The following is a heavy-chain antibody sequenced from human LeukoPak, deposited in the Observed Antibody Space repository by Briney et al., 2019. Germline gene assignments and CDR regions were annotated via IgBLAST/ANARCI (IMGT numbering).Heavy chain of an antibody. CDR3: ARRRSGGNHKIDY. J-gene: IGHJ4*02. D-gene: IGHD2-15*01. Sequence: SETLSLTCAVYGGSFSGYYWSRIRQPPGKGLEWIGEINHSGSTNYNPSLKSRVTISVDTSKNQFSLKLSSVTAADTAAYYCARRRSGGNHKIDYWGQGTLVTVSS. CDR2: INHSGST. CDR1: GGSFSGYY. V-gene: IGHV4-34*01.